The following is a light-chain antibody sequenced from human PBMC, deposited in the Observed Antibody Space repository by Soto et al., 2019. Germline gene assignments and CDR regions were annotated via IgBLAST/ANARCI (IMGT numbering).Light chain of an antibody. CDR3: QQYSRAPIA. J-gene: IGKJ5*01. Sequence: EIVLTQSPGTLSLSPGERATLSCRASQSVSRNYLAWYQQKPGQAPRLLIYTASRGATGIPDRFSGSGSGTDFTLTISRLEPEDSAVYYCQQYSRAPIAFGQGTRLEIK. CDR2: TAS. CDR1: QSVSRNY. V-gene: IGKV3-20*01.